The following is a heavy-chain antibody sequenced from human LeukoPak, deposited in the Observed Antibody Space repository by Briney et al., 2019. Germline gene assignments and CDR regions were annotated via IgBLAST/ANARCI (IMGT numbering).Heavy chain of an antibody. D-gene: IGHD6-19*01. CDR2: ISSSGSTI. CDR3: ARPRGSSGWYGDGFDI. Sequence: PGGSLRLSCAASGFTFSNYGMHWVRQAPGKGLEWVSYISSSGSTIYYADSVKGRFTISRDNARNSLYLQMNSLRAEDTAVYYCARPRGSSGWYGDGFDIWGQGTMVTVSP. V-gene: IGHV3-48*04. J-gene: IGHJ3*02. CDR1: GFTFSNYG.